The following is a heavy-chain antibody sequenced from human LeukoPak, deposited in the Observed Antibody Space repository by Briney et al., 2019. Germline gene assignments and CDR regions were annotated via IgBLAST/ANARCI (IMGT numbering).Heavy chain of an antibody. D-gene: IGHD3-3*01. CDR3: ATRSGDFWSGYEN. CDR2: FDPEQAKT. Sequence: ASVKLSCKVSGNSLTDLNIQWVRQAPGKGLECVGGFDPEQAKTVYAENFQGRVIMTEDPSTDTAYMELSSLRSEDTAIYYCATRSGDFWSGYENWGQGTLVIVSS. CDR1: GNSLTDLN. J-gene: IGHJ4*02. V-gene: IGHV1-24*01.